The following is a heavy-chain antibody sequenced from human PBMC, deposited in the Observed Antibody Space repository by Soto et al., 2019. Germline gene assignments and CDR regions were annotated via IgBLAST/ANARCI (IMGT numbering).Heavy chain of an antibody. CDR1: GFTFSSYG. D-gene: IGHD3-9*01. CDR3: AKDAVDLRYFDWLLHNLYFDY. J-gene: IGHJ4*02. V-gene: IGHV3-30*18. Sequence: GGSLRLSCAASGFTFSSYGMHWVRQAPGKGLEWVAVISYDGSNKYYADSVKGRFTISRDNSKNTLYLQMNSLRAEDTAVYYCAKDAVDLRYFDWLLHNLYFDYWGQGTLVTVSS. CDR2: ISYDGSNK.